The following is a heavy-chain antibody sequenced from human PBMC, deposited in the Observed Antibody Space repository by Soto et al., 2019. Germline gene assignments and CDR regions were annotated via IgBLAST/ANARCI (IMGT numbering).Heavy chain of an antibody. CDR3: ARGPGSGRYFRYSYGMDV. CDR2: IYYSGST. Sequence: PSETLSLTGIVSGGSVSSGYYWSWIRQHPGKGLEWIGYIYYSGSTNYNPALKSRVTISVDTSKNQFSLKLSSATAADTAVYYCARGPGSGRYFRYSYGMDVWGQGTTVTVSS. D-gene: IGHD1-26*01. J-gene: IGHJ6*02. V-gene: IGHV4-61*01. CDR1: GGSVSSGYY.